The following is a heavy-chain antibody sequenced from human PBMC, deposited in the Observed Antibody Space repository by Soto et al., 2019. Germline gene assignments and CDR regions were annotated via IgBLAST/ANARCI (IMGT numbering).Heavy chain of an antibody. CDR2: ISYDGSNK. Sequence: QVQLVESGGGVVQPGRSLRLSCAASGFTFSSNAMHWVRQAPGKGLEWVAVISYDGSNKYYTDSVKGRFTISRDNCKPTLXLQMNSLRPEDTAVYYCAREVVYDSSGYYFGYFDYWGQGTLVTVSS. CDR1: GFTFSSNA. V-gene: IGHV3-30-3*01. J-gene: IGHJ4*02. D-gene: IGHD3-22*01. CDR3: AREVVYDSSGYYFGYFDY.